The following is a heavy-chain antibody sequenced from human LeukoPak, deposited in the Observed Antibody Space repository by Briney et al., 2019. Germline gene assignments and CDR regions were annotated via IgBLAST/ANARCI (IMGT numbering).Heavy chain of an antibody. CDR2: IDASGGST. CDR1: GFTFSSYA. D-gene: IGHD3-22*01. V-gene: IGHV3-23*01. Sequence: GGSLRLSCAASGFTFSSYAMSWVRQAPGKGLEWVSSIDASGGSTYYADSVKGRFTISRDNSKNTLYLQMNSLRAEDTAVYYCARDGTNYYDSSGYYEPYYFDYWGQGTLVTVSS. CDR3: ARDGTNYYDSSGYYEPYYFDY. J-gene: IGHJ4*02.